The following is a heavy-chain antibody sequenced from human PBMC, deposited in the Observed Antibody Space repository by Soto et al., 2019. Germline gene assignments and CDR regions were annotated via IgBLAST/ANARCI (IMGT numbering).Heavy chain of an antibody. V-gene: IGHV1-18*01. Sequence: QVKLVQSGGEVKKPGASVTISCKASGYTFSSYGISWVRKAPGQGLEWMGWISAYNGNTNYAQKFQGRVTMTTDTSTSTAYMELRSLRSDDTAIYYCARTLNEWLLGLEWGQGTLVTVSS. CDR3: ARTLNEWLLGLE. CDR2: ISAYNGNT. D-gene: IGHD3-3*01. J-gene: IGHJ4*02. CDR1: GYTFSSYG.